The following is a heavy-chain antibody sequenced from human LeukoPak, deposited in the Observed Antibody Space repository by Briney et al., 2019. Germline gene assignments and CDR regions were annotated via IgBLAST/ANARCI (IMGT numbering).Heavy chain of an antibody. V-gene: IGHV4-59*01. D-gene: IGHD6-19*01. CDR3: ARYLAVAGRGNWFDP. Sequence: SETLSLTCTVSGGSTSSYYWSWIRQPPGKGLEWIGYIYYSGSTNYNPSLKSRVTISVDTSKNQFSLKLSSVTAADTAVYYCARYLAVAGRGNWFDPWGQGTLVTVSS. CDR2: IYYSGST. CDR1: GGSTSSYY. J-gene: IGHJ5*02.